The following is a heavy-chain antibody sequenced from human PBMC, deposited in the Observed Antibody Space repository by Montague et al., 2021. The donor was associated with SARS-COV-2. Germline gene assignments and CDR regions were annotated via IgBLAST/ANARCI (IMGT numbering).Heavy chain of an antibody. J-gene: IGHJ6*02. D-gene: IGHD3-10*01. CDR2: INTSGST. CDR1: GGSISSYY. Sequence: SETLSLTCTVSGGSISSYYWSWIRQHAGKGLEWIGRINTSGSTNYNPSLKSRVTMSVDTSKNQFSLKLSSLTAADTAVYYCAREAWFGDKTAASEYYGMDVWGQGTTVTVSS. CDR3: AREAWFGDKTAASEYYGMDV. V-gene: IGHV4-4*07.